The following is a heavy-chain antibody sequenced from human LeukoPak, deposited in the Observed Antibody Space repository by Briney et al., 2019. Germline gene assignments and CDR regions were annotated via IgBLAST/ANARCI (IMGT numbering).Heavy chain of an antibody. J-gene: IGHJ6*04. CDR3: VREESLSHYYMDV. Sequence: GGSLRLSCVASGFTFSRYSMDWVRQAPGKGLEWVSYISGNTRTIDYADCVKGRFTISRDNARNATFLEMNSLRPEDPAVYYCVREESLSHYYMDVWGKGTTVTVSS. CDR2: ISGNTRTI. V-gene: IGHV3-48*04. D-gene: IGHD3-10*01. CDR1: GFTFSRYS.